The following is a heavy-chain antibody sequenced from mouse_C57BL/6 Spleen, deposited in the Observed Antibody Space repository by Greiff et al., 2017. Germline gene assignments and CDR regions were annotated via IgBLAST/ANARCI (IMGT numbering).Heavy chain of an antibody. CDR1: GYAFSSSW. Sequence: VQLQQSGPELVKPGASVKISCKASGYAFSSSWMNWVKQRPGKGLVWIGRIYPGDGDTNYNGKFKGKATLTADKSSSTAYMQLSSLTSEDSAVYFCAREGCYYFAYWGQGTLVTVSA. CDR3: AREGCYYFAY. D-gene: IGHD2-3*01. J-gene: IGHJ3*01. V-gene: IGHV1-82*01. CDR2: IYPGDGDT.